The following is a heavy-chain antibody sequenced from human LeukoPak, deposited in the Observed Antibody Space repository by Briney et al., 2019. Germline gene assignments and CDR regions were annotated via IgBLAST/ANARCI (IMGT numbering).Heavy chain of an antibody. CDR1: GFTFSNYA. CDR3: VKEPYGSGSYYGDY. J-gene: IGHJ4*02. CDR2: ISSNGGTT. Sequence: GGSLRLSCSASGFTFSNYAMHWVRQAPGKGLEYVSAISSNGGTTYYADSVTGRFTISRDTSKNTLYLQMSSLRAEDTAVYYCVKEPYGSGSYYGDYWGQGTLVTVSS. V-gene: IGHV3-64D*09. D-gene: IGHD3-10*01.